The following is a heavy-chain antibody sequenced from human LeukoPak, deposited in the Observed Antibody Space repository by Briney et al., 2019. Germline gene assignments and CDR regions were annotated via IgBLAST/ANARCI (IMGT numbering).Heavy chain of an antibody. V-gene: IGHV4-61*01. CDR1: GGSVSSGSYY. Sequence: PSETLSLTCTVSGGSVSSGSYYWSWIRQPPGKGLEWIGYIYYSGSTNCNPSLKSRVTISVDTSKNQFSLKLSSVTAADTAVYYGARTGDSSGYYPRWGQGTLVTVSS. D-gene: IGHD3-22*01. J-gene: IGHJ4*02. CDR3: ARTGDSSGYYPR. CDR2: IYYSGST.